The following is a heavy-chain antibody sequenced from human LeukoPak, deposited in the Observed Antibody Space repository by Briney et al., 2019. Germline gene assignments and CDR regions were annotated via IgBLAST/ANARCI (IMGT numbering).Heavy chain of an antibody. CDR2: INGDGSGT. Sequence: GGSLRLSCAASGFTFSNYWMHWVRQAPGKGLVWVSRINGDGSGTGYADSVKGRFTISRDNSKNTLYLQMNSLRAEDTAVYYCASHYDYVWGSYHTFDYWGQGTLVTVSS. J-gene: IGHJ4*02. CDR3: ASHYDYVWGSYHTFDY. CDR1: GFTFSNYW. D-gene: IGHD3-16*02. V-gene: IGHV3-74*01.